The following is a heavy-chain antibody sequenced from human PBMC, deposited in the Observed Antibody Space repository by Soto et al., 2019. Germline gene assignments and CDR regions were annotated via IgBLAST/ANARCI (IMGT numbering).Heavy chain of an antibody. CDR3: ARVSHIVVVPAVRGAFDI. J-gene: IGHJ3*02. CDR2: IYDSGTT. D-gene: IGHD2-21*02. V-gene: IGHV4-59*01. Sequence: QVQLQESGPGLEKARETLSLTCPVPGGSMVGNTGGWIRKPQGKGLEWIGFIYDSGTTNYNPSLKSRGTISIDTSKNQFSLKLTSVTAADTAVYYCARVSHIVVVPAVRGAFDIWGQGTMITVPS. CDR1: GGSMVGNT.